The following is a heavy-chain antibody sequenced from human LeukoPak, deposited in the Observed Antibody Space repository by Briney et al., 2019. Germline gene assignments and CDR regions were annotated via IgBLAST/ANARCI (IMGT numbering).Heavy chain of an antibody. J-gene: IGHJ5*02. Sequence: SVKVSCKASGGTFSSYAISWVRQAPGQGLEWMGGIIPIFGTANYAQKFQGRVTITTDESTSTAYMELSRLRSDDTAVYYCARDLVGYCSSTSCSPRPQNWFDPWGQGTLVTVSS. V-gene: IGHV1-69*05. D-gene: IGHD2-2*01. CDR1: GGTFSSYA. CDR2: IIPIFGTA. CDR3: ARDLVGYCSSTSCSPRPQNWFDP.